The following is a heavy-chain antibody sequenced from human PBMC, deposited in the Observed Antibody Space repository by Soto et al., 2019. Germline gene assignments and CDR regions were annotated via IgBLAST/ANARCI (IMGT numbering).Heavy chain of an antibody. J-gene: IGHJ4*02. D-gene: IGHD2-2*01. CDR3: ASRYCSSTSCLGGGDY. Sequence: QVQLQQWGAGLLKPSETLSLTCAVYGGSFSGYYWSWIRQPPGKGLEWIGEINHSGSTNYNPSLKSRVTISVDTSKNQFSLKLSSVTAAETAVYYCASRYCSSTSCLGGGDYWGQGTLVTVSS. CDR1: GGSFSGYY. CDR2: INHSGST. V-gene: IGHV4-34*01.